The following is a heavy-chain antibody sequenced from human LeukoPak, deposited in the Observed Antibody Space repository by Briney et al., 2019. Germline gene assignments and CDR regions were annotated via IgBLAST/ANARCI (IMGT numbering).Heavy chain of an antibody. Sequence: GGSLRLSCAASGFTFSAYSMNWVRQAPGKGLEWISYIGISSGNTRYADSVKGRFTISGDKAKNSLYLQMNSLRVEDTAVYYCARDYKYAFDNWGQGTLVTVSS. D-gene: IGHD5-24*01. CDR1: GFTFSAYS. CDR3: ARDYKYAFDN. CDR2: IGISSGNT. J-gene: IGHJ4*02. V-gene: IGHV3-48*01.